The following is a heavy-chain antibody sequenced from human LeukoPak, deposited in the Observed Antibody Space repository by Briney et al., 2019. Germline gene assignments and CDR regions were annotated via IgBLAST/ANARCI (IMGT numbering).Heavy chain of an antibody. CDR3: ARDGDRQSQQWLASPSVY. D-gene: IGHD6-19*01. J-gene: IGHJ4*02. CDR1: GYTFTNFY. CDR2: INPSGGST. Sequence: ASVTVSCKASGYTFTNFYMHWVRQAPGQGLEWMGIINPSGGSTTLAQKFQGRVTVTRDTSTSTVYMELSSLRSEDTAVYYCARDGDRQSQQWLASPSVYWGQGALVTVSS. V-gene: IGHV1-46*01.